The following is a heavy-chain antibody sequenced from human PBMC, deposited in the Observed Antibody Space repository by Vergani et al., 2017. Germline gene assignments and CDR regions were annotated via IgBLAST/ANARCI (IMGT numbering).Heavy chain of an antibody. V-gene: IGHV3-30-3*01. CDR3: VRDRVLCAGGRCYTEAWDY. J-gene: IGHJ4*02. CDR2: ISFDGTNE. D-gene: IGHD2-2*02. Sequence: QVQLVESGGGVVQPGTSLRLSCVVSGFALNRHAMYWVRQAPGKGLEWVVGISFDGTNEYYPDLVKGRFTISRDIAKNTLYLQVRSLRLEDTGVYHCVRDRVLCAGGRCYTEAWDYWGQGTLVTVSS. CDR1: GFALNRHA.